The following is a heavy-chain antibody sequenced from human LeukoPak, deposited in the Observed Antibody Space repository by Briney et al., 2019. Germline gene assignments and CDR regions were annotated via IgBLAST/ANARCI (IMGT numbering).Heavy chain of an antibody. J-gene: IGHJ3*01. Sequence: PGGSLRLSCAASGFAFDYYAMTWVRQAPGQGLDWVSAISNRGNTYYADSVRGRFTISRDDSKNTLYLQMNSLRAEDTAVYYCAKPTHGPLQFDLWGQGTVVTVSS. CDR1: GFAFDYYA. CDR3: AKPTHGPLQFDL. V-gene: IGHV3-23*01. D-gene: IGHD2-15*01. CDR2: ISNRGNT.